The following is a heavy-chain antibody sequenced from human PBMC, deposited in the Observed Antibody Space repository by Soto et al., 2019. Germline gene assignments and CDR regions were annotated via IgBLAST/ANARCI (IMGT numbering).Heavy chain of an antibody. D-gene: IGHD5-12*01. V-gene: IGHV4-34*01. CDR2: INHSGST. CDR3: ARAGRETWLVRPQWFDP. J-gene: IGHJ5*02. Sequence: PSETLSLTCAVYGGSFSGYYWSWIRQAPWKGLEWLGEINHSGSTNYNPSLKSRVTISVDTSKNQFSLKLSSVTAADTAVYYCARAGRETWLVRPQWFDPCGQGTLVTFSS. CDR1: GGSFSGYY.